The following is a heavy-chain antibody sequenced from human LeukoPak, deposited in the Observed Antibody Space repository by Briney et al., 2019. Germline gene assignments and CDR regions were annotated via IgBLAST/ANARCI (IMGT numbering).Heavy chain of an antibody. V-gene: IGHV1-2*02. J-gene: IGHJ5*02. CDR3: ARGDYYGSPKVVAA. Sequence: ASVKVSCKASGYTFTDYYINWVRQAPGQGLEWIGWISPNSGDTNYAQKFQDRVTMTRDTSISTAYIELNLLRSDDTAVFYCARGDYYGSPKVVAAWGQGTLVTVSS. D-gene: IGHD3-10*01. CDR1: GYTFTDYY. CDR2: ISPNSGDT.